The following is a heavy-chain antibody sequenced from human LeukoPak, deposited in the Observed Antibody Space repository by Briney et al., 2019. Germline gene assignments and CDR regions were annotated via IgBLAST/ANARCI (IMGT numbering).Heavy chain of an antibody. V-gene: IGHV3-48*01. Sequence: GGSLRLSYAASGFTFSSYSMNWVRQAPGKGLEWVSYISSSSSTIYYADSVKGRFTISRDNAKNSLYLQMNSLRAEDTAVYYCARDPTGDRYYYYYMDVWGKGTTVTVSS. CDR2: ISSSSSTI. D-gene: IGHD7-27*01. CDR1: GFTFSSYS. J-gene: IGHJ6*03. CDR3: ARDPTGDRYYYYYMDV.